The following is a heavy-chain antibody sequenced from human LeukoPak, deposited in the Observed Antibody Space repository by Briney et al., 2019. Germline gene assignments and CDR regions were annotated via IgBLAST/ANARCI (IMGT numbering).Heavy chain of an antibody. CDR2: ISSSVSII. CDR3: ARDRVSSSRGYNWFDP. Sequence: GGSLRLSRAASGFTFRSYEMHWVRQASGKGLEWVSYISSSVSIIYYADSVKDRFTISRDNAKNSLYLQMISLRAEDTAVYYCARDRVSSSRGYNWFDPWGQGTLVTVSS. D-gene: IGHD6-19*01. V-gene: IGHV3-48*03. J-gene: IGHJ5*02. CDR1: GFTFRSYE.